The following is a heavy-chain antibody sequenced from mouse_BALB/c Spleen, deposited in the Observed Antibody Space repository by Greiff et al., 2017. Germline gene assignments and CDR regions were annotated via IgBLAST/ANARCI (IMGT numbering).Heavy chain of an antibody. J-gene: IGHJ4*01. V-gene: IGHV8-12*01. CDR2: IYWDDDK. CDR3: ARRPGTVYAMDY. Sequence: QVQLKESGPGILQPSQTLSLTCSFSGFSLSTSGMGVSWIRQPSGKGLEWLAHIYWDDDKRYNPSLKSRLTISKDTSSNQVFLKITSVDTADTATYYCARRPGTVYAMDYWGQGTSVTVSS. CDR1: GFSLSTSGMG. D-gene: IGHD4-1*01.